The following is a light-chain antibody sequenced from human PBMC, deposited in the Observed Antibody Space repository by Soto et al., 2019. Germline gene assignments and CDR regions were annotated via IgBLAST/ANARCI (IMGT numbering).Light chain of an antibody. Sequence: EIVMTQSPATLSVSPGERATLSCRASQSVSSNLAWYQQKPGQAPRLLMYDASTRATGIPARFSGSGSGTEFTLTISSPQSEDFAVYYCQQYNNWPLTFGGGTKVEIK. CDR3: QQYNNWPLT. V-gene: IGKV3-15*01. J-gene: IGKJ4*01. CDR2: DAS. CDR1: QSVSSN.